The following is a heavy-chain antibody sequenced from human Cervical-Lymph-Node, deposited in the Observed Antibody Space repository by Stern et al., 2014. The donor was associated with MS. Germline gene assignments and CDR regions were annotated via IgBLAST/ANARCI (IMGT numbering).Heavy chain of an antibody. D-gene: IGHD3-22*01. CDR3: AREDNDYDSSGYLIYYFDY. Sequence: EVQLEESGGGLVKPGGSLRLSCAASGFTFSSYSMNWVRQAPGKGLEWVSSISSSSSYIYYADSVKGRFTISRDNAKNSLYLQMNSLRAEDTAVYCCAREDNDYDSSGYLIYYFDYWGQGTLVTVSS. J-gene: IGHJ4*02. CDR1: GFTFSSYS. V-gene: IGHV3-21*01. CDR2: ISSSSSYI.